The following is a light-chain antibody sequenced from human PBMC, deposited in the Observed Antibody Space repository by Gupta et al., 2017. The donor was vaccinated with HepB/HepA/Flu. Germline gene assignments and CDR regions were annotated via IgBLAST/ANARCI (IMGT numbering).Light chain of an antibody. CDR3: QKYNRAPHA. CDR2: ETS. J-gene: IGKJ4*01. CDR1: EDITSY. V-gene: IGKV1-27*01. Sequence: DMQMTQSPSPLTASVGDRVTITCRADEDITSYLAWYQQKSGKVPKLLIYETSILQPGVSSRFRGSGSGTDFTLSISNLQPEDVATYYCQKYNRAPHAFGGGTKVEIK.